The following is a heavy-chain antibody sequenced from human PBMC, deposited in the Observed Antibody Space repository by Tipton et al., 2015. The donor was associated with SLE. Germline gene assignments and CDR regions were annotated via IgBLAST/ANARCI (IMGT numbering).Heavy chain of an antibody. CDR3: ARNGDLEGFDI. Sequence: QLVQSGAVMKKPGESLMISCMGSGYRFGNYWIAWVRQTPGKGLEWMGIINPADSDARYSPSFQGRVTFSSDRSSNTAYLQWSSLRASDSAMYYCARNGDLEGFDIWGQGTMVTVSS. V-gene: IGHV5-51*01. CDR1: GYRFGNYW. J-gene: IGHJ3*02. CDR2: INPADSDA. D-gene: IGHD4-17*01.